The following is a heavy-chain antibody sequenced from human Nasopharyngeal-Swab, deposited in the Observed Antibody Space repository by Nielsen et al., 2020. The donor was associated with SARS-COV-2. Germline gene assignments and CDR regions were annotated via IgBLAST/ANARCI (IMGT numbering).Heavy chain of an antibody. CDR2: IYHSGST. Sequence: VRQAPGKGLEWIGEIYHSGSTNYNPSLESRVTISVDKSKNQFSLKLSSVTAADTAVYYCSGDFWSGYPDAFDIWGQGTMVTVSS. CDR3: SGDFWSGYPDAFDI. V-gene: IGHV4-4*02. D-gene: IGHD3-3*01. J-gene: IGHJ3*02.